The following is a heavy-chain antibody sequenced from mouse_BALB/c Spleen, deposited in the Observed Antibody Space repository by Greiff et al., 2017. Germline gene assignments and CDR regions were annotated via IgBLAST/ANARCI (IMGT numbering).Heavy chain of an antibody. CDR1: GFNIKDYY. CDR2: IDPENGDT. Sequence: EVKLLESGAELVRSGASVKLSCTASGFNIKDYYMHWVKQRPEQGLEWIGWIDPENGDTEYAPKFQGKATMTADTSSNTAYLQLSSLTSEDTAVYYCNARMGAMDYWGQGTSVTVSS. J-gene: IGHJ4*01. V-gene: IGHV14-4*02. D-gene: IGHD2-3*01. CDR3: NARMGAMDY.